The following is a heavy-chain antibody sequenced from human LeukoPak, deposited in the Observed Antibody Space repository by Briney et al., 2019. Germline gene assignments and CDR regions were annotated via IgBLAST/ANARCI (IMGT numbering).Heavy chain of an antibody. J-gene: IGHJ4*02. D-gene: IGHD4-17*01. CDR1: GFAFSMYN. CDR2: ISGSGSTK. CDR3: ARDNTVANDY. V-gene: IGHV3-48*02. Sequence: GGSLRLSCAASGFAFSMYNMNWVRQAPGKGPEWLSYISGSGSTKYYADSVRGRFTISRDNAKNSLYLQMNSLRDEDTAVYYCARDNTVANDYWGQGTLVTVSS.